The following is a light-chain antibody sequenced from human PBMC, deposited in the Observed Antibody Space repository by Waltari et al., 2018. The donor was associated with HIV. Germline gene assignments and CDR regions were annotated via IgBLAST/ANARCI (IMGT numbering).Light chain of an antibody. Sequence: EIVLTQSPGTLSLSPGERATLSYRASQRFSRSYLAWYQQKPGQAPRLLIYDASSRATGIPDRFGGSGSGTDFTLTISRLEPEDSAVYYCQQYGTLYTFGQGTKLEIK. J-gene: IGKJ2*01. CDR3: QQYGTLYT. CDR2: DAS. CDR1: QRFSRSY. V-gene: IGKV3-20*01.